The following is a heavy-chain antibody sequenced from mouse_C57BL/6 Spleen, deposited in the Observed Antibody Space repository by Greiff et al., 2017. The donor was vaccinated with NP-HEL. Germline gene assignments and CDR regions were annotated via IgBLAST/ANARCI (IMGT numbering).Heavy chain of an antibody. J-gene: IGHJ1*03. CDR1: GYTFTDYN. CDR2: INPNNGGT. CDR3: ASLYYDYDEGSYWYFDV. D-gene: IGHD2-4*01. Sequence: EVQLQQSGPELVKPGASVKIPCKASGYTFTDYNMDWVKQSHGKSLEWIGDINPNNGGTIYNQKFKGKATLTVDKSSSTAYMELRSLTSEDTAVYYCASLYYDYDEGSYWYFDVWGTGTTVTVSS. V-gene: IGHV1-18*01.